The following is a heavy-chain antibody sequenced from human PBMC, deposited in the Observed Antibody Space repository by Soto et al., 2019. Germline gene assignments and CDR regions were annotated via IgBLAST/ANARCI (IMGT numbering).Heavy chain of an antibody. CDR2: LYYSGST. J-gene: IGHJ5*02. CDR3: ARGSYPYNWFDP. D-gene: IGHD1-26*01. Sequence: QVQLQESGPGLVKPSQTLSLTCTVSGGSISSGGYYWSCIRQHPAKGLEWIGYLYYSGSTYYNPSLKSRVTISVDTSKNQFSLKLSSVTAADTAVYYCARGSYPYNWFDPWGQGTLVTVS. CDR1: GGSISSGGYY. V-gene: IGHV4-31*03.